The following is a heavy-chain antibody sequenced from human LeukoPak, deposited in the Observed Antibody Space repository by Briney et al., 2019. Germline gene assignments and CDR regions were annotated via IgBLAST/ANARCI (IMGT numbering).Heavy chain of an antibody. J-gene: IGHJ4*02. CDR1: GFTFSSYW. D-gene: IGHD6-19*01. V-gene: IGHV3-74*01. CDR3: AGYSSGWYSLFY. CDR2: VKSDGSST. Sequence: GGSLRLSCAASGFTFSSYWMHWVRQAPGKGLVWVSRVKSDGSSTSYADSVKGRFTISRDNAKNTLYLQMNSLGAEDTAVYYCAGYSSGWYSLFYWGQGTLVTVSS.